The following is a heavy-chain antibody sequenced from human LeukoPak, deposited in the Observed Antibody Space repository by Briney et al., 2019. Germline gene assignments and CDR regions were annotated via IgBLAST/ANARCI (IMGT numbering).Heavy chain of an antibody. D-gene: IGHD2/OR15-2a*01. CDR1: GASISNHY. CDR3: GRGSTRADDY. V-gene: IGHV4-59*11. CDR2: VHHDRDT. Sequence: SETLSLTCTVSGASISNHYWSWLRQSPGKGLEWIGYVHHDRDTNYNPSLTSRVATSVDTSRNQFSLTLYSVAAANTAVYYCGRGSTRADDYWGQGTLVTVSS. J-gene: IGHJ4*02.